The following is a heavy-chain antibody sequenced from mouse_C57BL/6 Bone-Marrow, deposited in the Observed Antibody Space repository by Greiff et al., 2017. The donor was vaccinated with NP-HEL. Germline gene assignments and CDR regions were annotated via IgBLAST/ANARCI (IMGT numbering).Heavy chain of an antibody. CDR2: IRLKSDNYAT. Sequence: EVQLQQSGGGLVQPGGSMKLSCVASGFTFSNYWMNWVRQSPEKGLEWVAQIRLKSDNYATHYAESVKGRFTISRDDSKSSVYLQMNNLRAEDTGIYYCTKEGGNSYYYAMDYWGQGTSVTVSS. CDR1: GFTFSNYW. D-gene: IGHD2-1*01. CDR3: TKEGGNSYYYAMDY. V-gene: IGHV6-3*01. J-gene: IGHJ4*01.